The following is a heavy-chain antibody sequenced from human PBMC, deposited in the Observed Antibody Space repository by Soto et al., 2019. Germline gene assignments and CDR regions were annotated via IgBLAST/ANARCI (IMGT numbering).Heavy chain of an antibody. D-gene: IGHD2-2*01. CDR1: GFTFSSYS. Sequence: EVQLVESGGGLVQPGESLRLSCAASGFTFSSYSMNWVRQDPGKGLEWVSYIHNSSSTIYYADSVRGRFTISRDNAKNSLYLQMNSLRDEDTAVYYCARGVQIIVLLPAAIDYWGQGTLVTVSS. CDR3: ARGVQIIVLLPAAIDY. J-gene: IGHJ4*02. V-gene: IGHV3-48*02. CDR2: IHNSSSTI.